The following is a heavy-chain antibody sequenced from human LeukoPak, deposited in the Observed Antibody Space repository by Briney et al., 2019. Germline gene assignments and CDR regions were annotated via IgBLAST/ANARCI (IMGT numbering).Heavy chain of an antibody. V-gene: IGHV3-21*01. D-gene: IGHD5-12*01. CDR1: GFTFSSYA. CDR3: ARDIGSGYDVAFDI. CDR2: ISSGSSFM. Sequence: GGSLRLSCAASGFTFSSYAMSWVRQAPGKGLEWVSSISSGSSFMYYADSVKGRFTISRDNAKNSLYLQMNSLRAEDTAVYYCARDIGSGYDVAFDIWGQGTMVTVSS. J-gene: IGHJ3*02.